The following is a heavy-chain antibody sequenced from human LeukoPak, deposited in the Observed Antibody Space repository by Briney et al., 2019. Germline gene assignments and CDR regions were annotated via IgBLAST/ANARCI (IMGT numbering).Heavy chain of an antibody. J-gene: IGHJ4*02. CDR2: INHSGST. CDR3: ARTDPFLKAGFDY. Sequence: GSLRLSCEASGFTFSSYSMNWARQPPGKGLEWIGEINHSGSTNYNPSLKSRVTISVDTSKNQFSLKLSSVTAADTAVYYCARTDPFLKAGFDYWGQGTLVTVSS. CDR1: GFTFSSYS. V-gene: IGHV4-34*01. D-gene: IGHD2/OR15-2a*01.